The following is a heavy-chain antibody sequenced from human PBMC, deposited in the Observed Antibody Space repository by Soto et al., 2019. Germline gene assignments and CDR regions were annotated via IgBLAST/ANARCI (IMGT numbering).Heavy chain of an antibody. CDR2: MYWKDGNT. CDR1: GFTIDNYG. D-gene: IGHD3-10*01. V-gene: IGHV3-20*04. J-gene: IGHJ4*02. Sequence: PGGSLRLSCAASGFTIDNYGMSWVRQVPGKGLEWVSGMYWKDGNTHYADPVKGRFTISRDNAKNSLFLQLNSLRAEDTALYYCVSSGDYRSGSYWYFFDYWGQGALVTVSS. CDR3: VSSGDYRSGSYWYFFDY.